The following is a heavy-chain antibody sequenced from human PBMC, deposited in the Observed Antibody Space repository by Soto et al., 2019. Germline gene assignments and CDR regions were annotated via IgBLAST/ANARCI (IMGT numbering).Heavy chain of an antibody. CDR1: GGSISHYY. CDR3: ARIKSGYSYGSIIDF. J-gene: IGHJ4*02. Sequence: QVQLQESGPGLVKPSETLSLTCTVSGGSISHYYWSWIRQPPGKGLEWIGDIFYSGSTNYNPSLKSRVTISVDTSKGQFSLKLRSVTAADTAVYFCARIKSGYSYGSIIDFWGKGTLVTVSS. V-gene: IGHV4-59*01. CDR2: IFYSGST. D-gene: IGHD5-18*01.